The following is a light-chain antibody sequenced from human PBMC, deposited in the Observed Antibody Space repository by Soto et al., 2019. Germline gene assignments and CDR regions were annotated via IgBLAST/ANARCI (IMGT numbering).Light chain of an antibody. Sequence: QSALTQPASVSGSPGQSITISCTGTSSDVGGYNYVSWYQQHPGKAPKLMIYDVSNRPSGVSDRFSGSKSGNTASLTISGLQAEDEADYYCSSYPGRSPSVVFGGGTKLTVL. CDR3: SSYPGRSPSVV. J-gene: IGLJ2*01. CDR1: SSDVGGYNY. V-gene: IGLV2-14*01. CDR2: DVS.